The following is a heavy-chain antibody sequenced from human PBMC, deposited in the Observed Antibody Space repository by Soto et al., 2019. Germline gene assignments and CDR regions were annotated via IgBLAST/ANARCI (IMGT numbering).Heavy chain of an antibody. J-gene: IGHJ5*02. CDR1: GFSFTGYY. CDR2: INAHSGGT. Sequence: ASVKVSCKASGFSFTGYYIHWLRQAPGQGLEWMGWINAHSGGTEYAQKFQGRVTLTRDTSIATAYLTLTSLTSDDTALYYCAKDLTRQLAYWLDPWGQGSQVTVSS. CDR3: AKDLTRQLAYWLDP. V-gene: IGHV1-2*02. D-gene: IGHD6-6*01.